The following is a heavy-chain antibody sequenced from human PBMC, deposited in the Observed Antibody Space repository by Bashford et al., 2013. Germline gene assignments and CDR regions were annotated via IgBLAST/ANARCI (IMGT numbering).Heavy chain of an antibody. CDR1: GGSISSSSYY. Sequence: SETLSLTCTVSGGSISSSSYYWGWIRQPPGKGLEWIGSIYYSGSTYYNPSLKSRVTISVDTSKNQFSLKLSSVTAADTAVYYCARQGNSVYYYYGMDVWGQGTTVTVSS. CDR3: ARQGNSVYYYYGMDV. D-gene: IGHD4-23*01. J-gene: IGHJ6*02. CDR2: IYYSGST. V-gene: IGHV4-39*01.